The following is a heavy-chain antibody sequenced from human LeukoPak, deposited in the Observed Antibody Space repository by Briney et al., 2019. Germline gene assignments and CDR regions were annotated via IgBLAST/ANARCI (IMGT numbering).Heavy chain of an antibody. CDR3: ARMTLYGSGTVD. CDR2: ISSNGGST. V-gene: IGHV3-64*01. Sequence: RGSLRLSCAASGFTFSSYAMHWVRQAPGKGLEYVSGISSNGGSTYYANSVKGRFTISRDNSKNIVKLQMGSLRVEDTAVYHCARMTLYGSGTVDWGQGILVTVSS. D-gene: IGHD3-10*01. CDR1: GFTFSSYA. J-gene: IGHJ4*02.